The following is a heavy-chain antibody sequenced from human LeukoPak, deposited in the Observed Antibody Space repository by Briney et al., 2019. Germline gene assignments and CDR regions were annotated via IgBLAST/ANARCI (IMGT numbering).Heavy chain of an antibody. CDR3: TRGEEQQLAFDY. CDR2: IRSKAYGGTT. V-gene: IGHV3-49*04. Sequence: PGRSLRLSCTASGFTFGDYAMSWVRQAPGKGLEWVGFIRSKAYGGTTEYAASVKGRFTIPRDDSKSIAYLQMNSLKTEDTAVYYCTRGEEQQLAFDYWGQGTLVTVSS. D-gene: IGHD6-13*01. J-gene: IGHJ4*02. CDR1: GFTFGDYA.